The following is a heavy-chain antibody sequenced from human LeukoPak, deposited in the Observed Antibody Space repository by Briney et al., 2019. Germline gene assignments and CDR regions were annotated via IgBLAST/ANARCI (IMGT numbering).Heavy chain of an antibody. CDR1: RFTFSSYG. CDR3: AKSGPWLVGSSFDY. V-gene: IGHV3-23*01. J-gene: IGHJ4*02. CDR2: ISGGADSA. D-gene: IGHD6-19*01. Sequence: PGASLRLSCAASRFTFSSYGMNWVRQAPGKGLECVSAISGGADSAYYADSVKGRFTISRDNSKNTLYLQMNSLRAEDTAVYYCAKSGPWLVGSSFDYWGPGTLVTVSS.